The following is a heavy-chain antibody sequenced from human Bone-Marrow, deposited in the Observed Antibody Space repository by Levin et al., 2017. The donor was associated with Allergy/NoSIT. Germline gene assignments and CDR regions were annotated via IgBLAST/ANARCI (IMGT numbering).Heavy chain of an antibody. CDR2: IYKSGST. D-gene: IGHD2-8*01. CDR3: ARGHEDPFGVRWSAFDD. Sequence: SETLSLTCSVSGALISNHFWSWIRQPAGKGLEWIGRIYKSGSTNYNPSLRSRLTMSVDTSKNQFSMHLNSVTAADTAVYYCARGHEDPFGVRWSAFDDWGQGTLVNVSS. V-gene: IGHV4-4*07. J-gene: IGHJ4*02. CDR1: GALISNHF.